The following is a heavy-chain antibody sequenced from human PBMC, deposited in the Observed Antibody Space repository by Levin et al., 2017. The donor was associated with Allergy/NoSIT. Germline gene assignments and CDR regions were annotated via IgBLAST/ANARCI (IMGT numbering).Heavy chain of an antibody. J-gene: IGHJ6*02. Sequence: ASETLSLTCAVYGGSFSGYYWSWIRQPPGKGLEWIGEINHSGSTNYNPSLKSRVTISVDTSKNQFSLKLSSVTAADTAVYYCAGAHVGIAAEGHYYYYGMDVWGQGTTVTVSS. CDR2: INHSGST. V-gene: IGHV4-34*01. CDR1: GGSFSGYY. D-gene: IGHD6-13*01. CDR3: AGAHVGIAAEGHYYYYGMDV.